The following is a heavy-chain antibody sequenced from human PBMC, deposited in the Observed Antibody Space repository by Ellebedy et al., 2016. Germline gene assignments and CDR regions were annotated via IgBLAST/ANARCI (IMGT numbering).Heavy chain of an antibody. J-gene: IGHJ4*02. CDR3: ARGAKHIEVLPSAYYFDY. CDR1: GFTFSHFD. CDR2: ISNDGTNE. D-gene: IGHD2-2*01. Sequence: GGSLRLSCAVSGFTFSHFDIHWVRQAPGKGLEWVAFISNDGTNEYYADSVKGRFTISRDSSQNTLFLQMNSLRIEDSAVYFCARGAKHIEVLPSAYYFDYWGQGTLVTVSS. V-gene: IGHV3-30-3*01.